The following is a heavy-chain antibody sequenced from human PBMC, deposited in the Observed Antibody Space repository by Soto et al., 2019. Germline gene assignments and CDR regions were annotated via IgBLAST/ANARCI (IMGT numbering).Heavy chain of an antibody. CDR2: SWYVASGGNI. CDR1: GFTLSNYA. J-gene: IGHJ4*02. D-gene: IGHD6-6*01. Sequence: GGSLRLSCAASGFTLSNYAMHWVRQAPGKGLEWVAVSWYVASGGNIYYADSVKGRFTVSRDNSKNTVDLQMSSLRADDTAVYYCATVHSSSRSFDYWGQGTLVTVSS. CDR3: ATVHSSSRSFDY. V-gene: IGHV3-33*01.